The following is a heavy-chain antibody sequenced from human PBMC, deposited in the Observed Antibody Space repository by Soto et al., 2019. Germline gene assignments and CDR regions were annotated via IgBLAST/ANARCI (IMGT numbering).Heavy chain of an antibody. CDR1: GGSISSYY. CDR3: ARAPGYYYMDV. V-gene: IGHV4-59*12. Sequence: PSETLSLTCTVSGGSISSYYWSWIRQPPGKGLEWIGYIYYSGGTNYNPSLASRVTVSVDTSKNQFLLKLTSVTAADTAVYYCARAPGYYYMDVWGKGTTVTVSS. CDR2: IYYSGGT. J-gene: IGHJ6*03.